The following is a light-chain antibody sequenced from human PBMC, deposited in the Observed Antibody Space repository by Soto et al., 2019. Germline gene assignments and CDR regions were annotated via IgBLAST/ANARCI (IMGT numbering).Light chain of an antibody. CDR1: QTISSW. CDR3: QHYNSYSEA. Sequence: DIQMTQSPSTLSGSVGDIVTITFRASQTISSWLAWYQKKPGKAPKLVIYKASTLKSGVPSRLSGSGSGTEFTLTISSLQPDDFATYYGQHYNSYSEAFGQGTKVDIK. V-gene: IGKV1-5*03. CDR2: KAS. J-gene: IGKJ1*01.